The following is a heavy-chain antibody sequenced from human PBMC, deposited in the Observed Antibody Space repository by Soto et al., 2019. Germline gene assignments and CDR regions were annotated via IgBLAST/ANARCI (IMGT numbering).Heavy chain of an antibody. D-gene: IGHD2-2*01. CDR3: AREDRDRETGLVPAAIDGMDV. V-gene: IGHV1-69*08. Sequence: QVQLVQSGAEVKKPGSSVKVSCKASGGTFSRYSITWVRQAPGHGLEWIGRIIPIFGRPTYAQKFQGRVTITADESTSTAYMELSSLRSDDTAVYYCAREDRDRETGLVPAAIDGMDVWGQGTTVTVSS. J-gene: IGHJ6*02. CDR2: IIPIFGRP. CDR1: GGTFSRYS.